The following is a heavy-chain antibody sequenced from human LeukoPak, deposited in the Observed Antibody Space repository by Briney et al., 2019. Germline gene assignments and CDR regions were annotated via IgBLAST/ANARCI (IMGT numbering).Heavy chain of an antibody. Sequence: GGSLRLSCAASGFTFSSYAMSWVRQAPGKGLEWVSAISGSGGSTYYADSVKGRFTISRDDAKSSLYLQMNSLRAEDMAVYYCARVWAGAFDYWGQGTLVTVSS. CDR2: ISGSGGST. CDR3: ARVWAGAFDY. J-gene: IGHJ4*02. V-gene: IGHV3-23*01. D-gene: IGHD4/OR15-4a*01. CDR1: GFTFSSYA.